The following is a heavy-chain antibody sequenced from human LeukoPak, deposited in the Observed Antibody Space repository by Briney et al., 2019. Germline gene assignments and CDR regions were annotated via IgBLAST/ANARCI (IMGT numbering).Heavy chain of an antibody. V-gene: IGHV4-39*01. D-gene: IGHD3-22*01. CDR2: IYYSGRT. CDR1: GDSVGRSDSY. Sequence: PSETLSLTCSVSGDSVGRSDSYWDWIRQPPGKGLEWIGTIYYSGRTYYSPSLKSRVTMSVDPSNNQFSLNLRSVTAADTAVYYCARRRYYDGSGYLEWGQGTLLSVSS. J-gene: IGHJ1*01. CDR3: ARRRYYDGSGYLE.